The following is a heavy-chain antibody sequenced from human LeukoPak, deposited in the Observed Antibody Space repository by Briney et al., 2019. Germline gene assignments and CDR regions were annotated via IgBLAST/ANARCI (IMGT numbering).Heavy chain of an antibody. D-gene: IGHD4-17*01. V-gene: IGHV3-23*01. CDR2: ISGSGGST. Sequence: QSGGSLRLSCAASGFTFSSYAMSWVRQAPGKGLEWVSAISGSGGSTYYADSVKGRFTISRDNSKNTLYLQMNSLRAEDTAVYYCAKDVFRGDYLPYYFDYWGQGTLVTVSS. CDR1: GFTFSSYA. CDR3: AKDVFRGDYLPYYFDY. J-gene: IGHJ4*02.